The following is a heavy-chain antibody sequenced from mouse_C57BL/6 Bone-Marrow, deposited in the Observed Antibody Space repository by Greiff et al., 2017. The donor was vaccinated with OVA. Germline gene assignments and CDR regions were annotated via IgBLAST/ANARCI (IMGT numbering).Heavy chain of an antibody. V-gene: IGHV5-6*01. CDR3: ARLI. CDR1: GFTFSSYG. Sequence: EVKVVESGGDLVKPGGSLKLSCAASGFTFSSYGMSWVRQTPDKRLEWVATISSGGSYTYYPDSVKGRFTISRDNAKNTLYLQMSSQKSENTAMYYCARLIWGQGTSVTVSS. J-gene: IGHJ4*01. CDR2: ISSGGSYT.